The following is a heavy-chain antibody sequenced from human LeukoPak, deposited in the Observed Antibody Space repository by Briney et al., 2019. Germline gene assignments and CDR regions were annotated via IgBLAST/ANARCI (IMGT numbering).Heavy chain of an antibody. CDR1: GFTFDDYA. J-gene: IGHJ6*02. V-gene: IGHV3-9*01. CDR3: AEDGPRPYYYGMDL. Sequence: PGRSLRLSCAASGFTFDDYAMPWVRQAPGKGLEWVSGISWNSGSIGYADSVKGRFTISRDNAKNSLYLQMNSLRAEDTALYYWAEDGPRPYYYGMDLWGPGTTVTVSS. CDR2: ISWNSGSI.